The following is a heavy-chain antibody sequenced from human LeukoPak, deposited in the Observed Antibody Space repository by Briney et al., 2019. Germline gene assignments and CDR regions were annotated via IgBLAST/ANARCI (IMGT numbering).Heavy chain of an antibody. CDR3: TKGYGMDV. V-gene: IGHV3-53*03. J-gene: IGHJ6*02. Sequence: ETLSLTCTVSGGSISSYYWSWIRQPPGKGLEWVSFINPSGGNRFYADSLKGRLTISRDNSENTLSLQINNLRAEDTARYYCTKGYGMDVWGQGTTVTVSS. CDR1: GGSISSYY. CDR2: INPSGGNR.